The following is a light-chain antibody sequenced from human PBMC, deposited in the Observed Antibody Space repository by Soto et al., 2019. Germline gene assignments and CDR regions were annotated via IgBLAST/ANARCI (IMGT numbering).Light chain of an antibody. J-gene: IGLJ1*01. CDR3: CSYTTSNTRQIV. V-gene: IGLV2-14*01. Sequence: QSVLTQPASVSGSPGQSITISCTGTSSDVGGYNYVSWYQQHPGKAPKIMIYDVSNRPSGVSNRFSGSKSGNTASLTISWLQAEVEADYYCCSYTTSNTRQIVFGTGTKVTVL. CDR2: DVS. CDR1: SSDVGGYNY.